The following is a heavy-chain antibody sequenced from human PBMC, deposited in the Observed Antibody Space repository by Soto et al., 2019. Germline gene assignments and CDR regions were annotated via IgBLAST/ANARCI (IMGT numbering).Heavy chain of an antibody. J-gene: IGHJ4*02. CDR3: ARLVYDTRLNYMYFDF. D-gene: IGHD3-10*01. CDR1: GVSLTSGNW. V-gene: IGHV4-4*02. CDR2: IFHDGTA. Sequence: SETLSLTCAVSGVSLTSGNWWTWVRQSPQRGLEYIGEIFHDGTANYYPSFERRVAMSVDTSRNQFSLKLTSVTAANTAVYFCARLVYDTRLNYMYFDFWGPGTLVTVSS.